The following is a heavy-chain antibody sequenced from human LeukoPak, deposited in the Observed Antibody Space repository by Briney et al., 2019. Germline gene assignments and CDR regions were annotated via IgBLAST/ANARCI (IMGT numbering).Heavy chain of an antibody. CDR2: ISAYNGNT. CDR3: ARTRWELLHFDY. V-gene: IGHV1-18*01. Sequence: ASVKVSCKASGYTFTSYGISWVRQAPGQGLEWMGWISAYNGNTNYAQKLQRRVTMTTDTSTSTAYMELRSLRSDDTAVYCCARTRWELLHFDYWGQGTLVTVSS. D-gene: IGHD1-26*01. J-gene: IGHJ4*02. CDR1: GYTFTSYG.